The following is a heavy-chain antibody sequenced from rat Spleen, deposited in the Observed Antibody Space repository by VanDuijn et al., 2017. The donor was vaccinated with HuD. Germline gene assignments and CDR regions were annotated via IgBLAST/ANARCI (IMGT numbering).Heavy chain of an antibody. Sequence: QVQLKESGPGLVQPSQTRSLTCTVSGFSLTSYTVSWVRQPPGEGLEWIAAISSDGNTYYSSALKSRLSISRDTSKSQVYFKMNSLQSEDTATYYCARADLATISADGLWGQGVMVTVSS. D-gene: IGHD1-2*01. J-gene: IGHJ2*01. CDR3: ARADLATISADGL. CDR1: GFSLTSYT. V-gene: IGHV2-6*01. CDR2: ISSDGNT.